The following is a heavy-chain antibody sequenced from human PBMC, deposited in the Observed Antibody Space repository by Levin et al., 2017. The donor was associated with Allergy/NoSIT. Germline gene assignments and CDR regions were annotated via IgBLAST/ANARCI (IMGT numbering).Heavy chain of an antibody. CDR2: INGDGTST. V-gene: IGHV3-74*01. Sequence: ASVKVSCAASGFTFSGYWMHWVRQGPGKGLEWVSRINGDGTSTSYADSVKGRSTISRDNAENTLYLQMTSLRVEDTAVYYCAKNIGYSYGIFDNWGQGTLVTVSS. CDR1: GFTFSGYW. D-gene: IGHD5-12*01. J-gene: IGHJ4*02. CDR3: AKNIGYSYGIFDN.